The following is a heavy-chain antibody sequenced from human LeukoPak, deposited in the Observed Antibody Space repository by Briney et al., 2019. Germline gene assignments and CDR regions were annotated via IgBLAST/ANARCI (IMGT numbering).Heavy chain of an antibody. D-gene: IGHD5-24*01. CDR2: TYYRSKWSS. V-gene: IGHV6-1*01. J-gene: IGHJ3*02. CDR3: ARDPVVIDGYNVHDAFDI. Sequence: SQTLSLTCAISGDSVSSKSAAWNWIRQSPSRGLEWLGRTYYRSKWSSGYAESVKSRITINPDTSKNQFSLKLSSVTAADTAVYYCARDPVVIDGYNVHDAFDIWGQGTMVTVSS. CDR1: GDSVSSKSAA.